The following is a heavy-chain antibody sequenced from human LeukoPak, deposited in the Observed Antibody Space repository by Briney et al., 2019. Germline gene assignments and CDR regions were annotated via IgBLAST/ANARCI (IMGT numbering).Heavy chain of an antibody. CDR3: ARSLTYYYDSSGYQPPHFDY. D-gene: IGHD3-22*01. Sequence: SETLSLTCTVSGGSISSGGYYWSWIRQHPGKGLEWIGYIYYSGSTYYNPSLKSRVTISVDTSKNQFSLKLSSVTAADTAVYYCARSLTYYYDSSGYQPPHFDYWGQGTLVTVSS. CDR1: GGSISSGGYY. V-gene: IGHV4-31*03. J-gene: IGHJ4*02. CDR2: IYYSGST.